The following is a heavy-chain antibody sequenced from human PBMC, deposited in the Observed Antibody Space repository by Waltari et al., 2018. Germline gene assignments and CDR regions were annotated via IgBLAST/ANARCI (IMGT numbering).Heavy chain of an antibody. J-gene: IGHJ4*02. CDR2: IIPIFGTA. CDR1: GGTFSSYA. V-gene: IGHV1-69*08. D-gene: IGHD3-22*01. CDR3: ARDSYYYDSSGYYYFDY. Sequence: QVQLVQSGAEVKKPGSSVKVSCKASGGTFSSYAISVVRQAPGQGLEWMGRIIPIFGTANYAQKFQGIVTITADKSTSTAYMELSSLRSEDTAVYYCARDSYYYDSSGYYYFDYWGQGTLVTVSS.